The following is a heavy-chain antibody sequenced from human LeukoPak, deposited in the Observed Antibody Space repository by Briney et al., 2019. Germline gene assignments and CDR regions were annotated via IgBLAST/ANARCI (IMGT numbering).Heavy chain of an antibody. CDR2: ISGSGGNT. CDR3: AKDTAPYYYDSSGYYDTHYFDY. Sequence: GGSLRLSCAASGYTFSNYAMSWVRQAPGKGLQWVSAISGSGGNTYYADSVKGRFTISRDNSKNTLYLQMNSLRAEDTAVYYCAKDTAPYYYDSSGYYDTHYFDYWGQGTLVTVSS. CDR1: GYTFSNYA. V-gene: IGHV3-23*01. J-gene: IGHJ4*02. D-gene: IGHD3-22*01.